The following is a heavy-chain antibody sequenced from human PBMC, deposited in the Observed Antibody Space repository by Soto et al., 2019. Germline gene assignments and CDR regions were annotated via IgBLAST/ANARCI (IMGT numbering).Heavy chain of an antibody. J-gene: IGHJ3*02. CDR1: GFTFSSYS. D-gene: IGHD2-8*01. CDR2: ISSSSSTI. V-gene: IGHV3-48*02. CDR3: ARERCTNGVCYHDAFDI. Sequence: GGSLRLSCAASGFTFSSYSMNWVRQAPGKGLEWVSYISSSSSTIYYADSVKGRFTISRDNAKNSLYLQMNSLRDEDTAVYYCARERCTNGVCYHDAFDIWGQGTMVTVSS.